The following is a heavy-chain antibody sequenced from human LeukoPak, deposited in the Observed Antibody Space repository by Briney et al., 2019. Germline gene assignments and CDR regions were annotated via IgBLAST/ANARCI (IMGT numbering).Heavy chain of an antibody. D-gene: IGHD5-24*01. J-gene: IGHJ4*02. V-gene: IGHV5-51*01. CDR3: VLQGYTAARGDY. CDR1: GYIFTNYW. CDR2: IYPGDSDT. Sequence: GESLKISCKGSGYIFTNYWIGWVRQMPGKGLEWMGIIYPGDSDTKYSPSFQGQVTISADKSISTAYLQWSSLKASDTAMYYCVLQGYTAARGDYWGQGTLVTVSS.